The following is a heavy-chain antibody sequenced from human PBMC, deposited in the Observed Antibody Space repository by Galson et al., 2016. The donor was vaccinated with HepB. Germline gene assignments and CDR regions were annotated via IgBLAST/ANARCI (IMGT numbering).Heavy chain of an antibody. V-gene: IGHV3-21*01. D-gene: IGHD6-13*01. CDR3: HSSSRFFDY. Sequence: SLRLSCAASGFSFSTYTMNWVRQAPGQGLEWVASISSSGNSIYYRDSVKGRFTLYRDNAKQSMSLQMNTLSAEDTAVYYCHSSSRFFDYWGLGTLVIVSS. CDR1: GFSFSTYT. CDR2: ISSSGNSI. J-gene: IGHJ4*02.